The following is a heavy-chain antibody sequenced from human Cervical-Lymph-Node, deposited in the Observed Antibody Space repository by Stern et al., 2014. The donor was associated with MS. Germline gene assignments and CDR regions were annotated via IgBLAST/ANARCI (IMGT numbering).Heavy chain of an antibody. J-gene: IGHJ4*02. V-gene: IGHV7-4-1*02. CDR1: GYTFTHYG. Sequence: VQLEESGSELKKPGASVKVSCKASGYTFTHYGINWVRQAPGQGLELMGWINTNTGIPTYAQAFTGRFVFSFDASVSTAYLHISSLKADDTAIYYCARLCVGNITRDYWGPGTLVTVSS. CDR2: INTNTGIP. CDR3: ARLCVGNITRDY. D-gene: IGHD1-26*01.